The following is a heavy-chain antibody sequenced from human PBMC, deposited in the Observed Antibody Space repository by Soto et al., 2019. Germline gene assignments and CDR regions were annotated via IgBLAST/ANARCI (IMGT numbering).Heavy chain of an antibody. CDR2: IYPGDSDT. D-gene: IGHD3-3*01. CDR3: ASLQTYTIFGVVTPGRMDV. J-gene: IGHJ6*04. Sequence: EVQLVQSGAEVKKPGESLKISCKGSGSSFTSYWIGWVRQMPGKGLEWMGIIYPGDSDTRYSPSFQGQVTISADKSISTAYLQWSSLKASDTAMYYCASLQTYTIFGVVTPGRMDVWGKGTTVTVSS. V-gene: IGHV5-51*03. CDR1: GSSFTSYW.